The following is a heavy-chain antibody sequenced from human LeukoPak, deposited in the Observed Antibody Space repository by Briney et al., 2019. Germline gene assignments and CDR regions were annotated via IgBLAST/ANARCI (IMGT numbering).Heavy chain of an antibody. D-gene: IGHD3-10*01. V-gene: IGHV4-61*01. CDR2: IYYSGST. Sequence: SETLSLTCTVSGGSVSSGSYYWSWIRQPPGKGLEWIGYIYYSGSTNYNPSLKSRVTISVDTSKNQFSLKLSSVTAADTAVYYCASPPVFVYGMDVWGQGTTVTVSS. J-gene: IGHJ6*02. CDR3: ASPPVFVYGMDV. CDR1: GGSVSSGSYY.